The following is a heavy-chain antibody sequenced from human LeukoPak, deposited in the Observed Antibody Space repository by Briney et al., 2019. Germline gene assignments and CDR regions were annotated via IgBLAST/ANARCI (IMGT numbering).Heavy chain of an antibody. Sequence: SETLSLTCTVSGGSISSYHWSWIRQPPGKGLEWVGYAYYSGSTSYNPSLKSRVTISVDTSKNQFSLKLSSVTAADTAMYYCARLGWTSSGGSWYFDYWGQGTLVTVSS. J-gene: IGHJ4*02. CDR1: GGSISSYH. CDR3: ARLGWTSSGGSWYFDY. D-gene: IGHD2-15*01. V-gene: IGHV4-59*01. CDR2: AYYSGST.